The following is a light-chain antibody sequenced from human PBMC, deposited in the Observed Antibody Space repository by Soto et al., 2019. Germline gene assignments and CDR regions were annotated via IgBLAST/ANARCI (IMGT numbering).Light chain of an antibody. CDR3: ATWDDSLNVV. CDR2: SND. Sequence: QAVVTQSPSASGTPGQRVSISCSGSSSNIGSNTVSWYQHVPGTAPKLLIYSNDQRPSAVPGRFSGSKSGSSASLAISGLQSEDEADYYCATWDDSLNVVFGGGTQLTVL. J-gene: IGLJ3*02. CDR1: SSNIGSNT. V-gene: IGLV1-44*01.